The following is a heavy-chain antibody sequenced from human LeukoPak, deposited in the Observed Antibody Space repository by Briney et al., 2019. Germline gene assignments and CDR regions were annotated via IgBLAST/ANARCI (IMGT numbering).Heavy chain of an antibody. CDR2: IWYDGSNK. Sequence: PGRSLRLSCAASGFTFSSYGMHWVRQAPGKGLEWVAVIWYDGSNKYYADSVKGRFTISRDNSKSTLYLQMNSLRAEDTAVYYCAKDSVYYDSSPGYWGQGTLVTVSS. J-gene: IGHJ4*02. V-gene: IGHV3-33*06. CDR3: AKDSVYYDSSPGY. D-gene: IGHD3-22*01. CDR1: GFTFSSYG.